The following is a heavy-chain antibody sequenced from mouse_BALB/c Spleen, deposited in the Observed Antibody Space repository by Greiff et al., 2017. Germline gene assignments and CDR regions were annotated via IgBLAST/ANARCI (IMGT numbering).Heavy chain of an antibody. CDR3: ASHRYDDAPYWYFDV. CDR2: IYPYNGGT. D-gene: IGHD2-14*01. Sequence: EVQLQQSGPELVKPGASVKISCKASGYTFTDYNMHWVKQSHGKSLEWIGYIYPYNGGTGYNQKFKSKATLTVDNSSSTAYMELRSLTSEDSAVYYCASHRYDDAPYWYFDVWGAGTTVTVSS. J-gene: IGHJ1*01. CDR1: GYTFTDYN. V-gene: IGHV1S29*02.